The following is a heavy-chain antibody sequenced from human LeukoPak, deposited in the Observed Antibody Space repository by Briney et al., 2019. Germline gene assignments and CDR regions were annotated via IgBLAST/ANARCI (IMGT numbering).Heavy chain of an antibody. CDR1: GYTFTSYG. CDR3: ARYDTGYSSGWYSDY. V-gene: IGHV1-18*04. J-gene: IGHJ4*02. Sequence: ASVEVSCKASGYTFTSYGISWVRQAPGQGLEWMGWISAYNGNTNYAQKLQGRVTMTTDTSTSTAYMELRSLRSDDTAVYYCARYDTGYSSGWYSDYWGQGTLVTVSS. D-gene: IGHD6-19*01. CDR2: ISAYNGNT.